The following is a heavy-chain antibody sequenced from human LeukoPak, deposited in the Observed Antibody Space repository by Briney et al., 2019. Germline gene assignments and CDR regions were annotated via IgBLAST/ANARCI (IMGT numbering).Heavy chain of an antibody. CDR2: ISSSSSYI. V-gene: IGHV3-21*01. CDR1: GFTFGSYS. D-gene: IGHD3-10*01. Sequence: GGSLRLSCAASGFTFGSYSMNWVRQAPGKGLEWVSSISSSSSYIYYAGSVKGRFTISRDNAKNSLYLQMNSLRAEDTAVYYCAGVVPDSGSYYWGQGTLVTVSS. J-gene: IGHJ4*02. CDR3: AGVVPDSGSYY.